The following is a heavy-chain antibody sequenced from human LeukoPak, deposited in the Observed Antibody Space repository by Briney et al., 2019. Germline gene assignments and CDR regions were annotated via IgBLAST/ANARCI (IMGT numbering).Heavy chain of an antibody. Sequence: RPGGSLRLSCAASGFSVSNTYMSWVRQAPGKGLEWVSFISSGGSTYYAASVQGRFTISRDNSKNTVYLQMNSLRAEDTAVYFCAMGLTMTSVTGVGPWGQGTLVTVSS. CDR1: GFSVSNTY. CDR3: AMGLTMTSVTGVGP. J-gene: IGHJ5*02. CDR2: ISSGGST. D-gene: IGHD4-17*01. V-gene: IGHV3-66*02.